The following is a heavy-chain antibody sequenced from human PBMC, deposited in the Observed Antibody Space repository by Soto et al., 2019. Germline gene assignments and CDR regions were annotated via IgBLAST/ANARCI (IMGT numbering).Heavy chain of an antibody. J-gene: IGHJ4*02. D-gene: IGHD1-26*01. Sequence: SETLSLTCTVSGGSISSSSYYWGWIRQPPGKGLEWIGSIYYSGSTYYNPSLKSRVTISVDTSKNQFSLKLSSVTAADTAVYYCARIVGATQSPYYFDYWGQGTLVTVSS. V-gene: IGHV4-39*01. CDR1: GGSISSSSYY. CDR2: IYYSGST. CDR3: ARIVGATQSPYYFDY.